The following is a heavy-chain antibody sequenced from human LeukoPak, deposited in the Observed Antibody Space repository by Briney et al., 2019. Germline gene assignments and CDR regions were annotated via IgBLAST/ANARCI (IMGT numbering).Heavy chain of an antibody. CDR2: IYYSGST. J-gene: IGHJ5*02. CDR1: GGSIRTYY. Sequence: RSSETLSLTCTVSGGSIRTYYWSWIRQPPGKGLEWIGYIYYSGSTNYNPSLKSRVTISVDTSKNQFSLKLSSVTTADTAVYYCAREGLRQRGDWFDPWGQGTLVTVSS. D-gene: IGHD4-17*01. V-gene: IGHV4-59*01. CDR3: AREGLRQRGDWFDP.